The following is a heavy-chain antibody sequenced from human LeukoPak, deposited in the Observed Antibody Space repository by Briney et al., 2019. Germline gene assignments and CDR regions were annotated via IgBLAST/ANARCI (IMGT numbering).Heavy chain of an antibody. D-gene: IGHD2/OR15-2a*01. Sequence: PGGSLRLSCAASGFTFSSYWMHWVRQAPGKGLVWVSRINSDGSSTSYADSVKGRFTISRDNSKNTLYLQMNSLRAEDTAVYYCAKYYGDYYYYYYMDVWGKGTTVTVSS. CDR3: AKYYGDYYYYYYMDV. CDR1: GFTFSSYW. V-gene: IGHV3-74*01. J-gene: IGHJ6*03. CDR2: INSDGSST.